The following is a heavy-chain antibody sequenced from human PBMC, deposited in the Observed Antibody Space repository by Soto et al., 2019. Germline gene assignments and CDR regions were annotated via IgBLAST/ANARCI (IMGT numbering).Heavy chain of an antibody. J-gene: IGHJ6*02. CDR3: ARHISNFRYYSSARDA. CDR2: IYPGDSDT. CDR1: GYTFTDYW. V-gene: IGHV5-51*01. D-gene: IGHD4-4*01. Sequence: GSLKISCKGSGYTFTDYWIGWVRQLPGKGLEWMGIIYPGDSDTRYSPSFHGHVTITVDKSTSTAYLQWNTLKASDTAMYDCARHISNFRYYSSARDAGGQGTPVPVPS.